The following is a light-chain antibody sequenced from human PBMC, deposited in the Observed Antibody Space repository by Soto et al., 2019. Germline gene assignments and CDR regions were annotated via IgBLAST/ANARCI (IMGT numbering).Light chain of an antibody. CDR3: QQYGSSPHT. J-gene: IGKJ2*01. Sequence: EIVLTQSPGILSLSPGERVTLSCRASQSVSSSFLAWSQQKPGQAPRLLIFGASSRATGIPDRFSGSGSGTDFTLTISRLEPEDFAVYYCQQYGSSPHTFGQGTKLEIK. CDR1: QSVSSSF. CDR2: GAS. V-gene: IGKV3-20*01.